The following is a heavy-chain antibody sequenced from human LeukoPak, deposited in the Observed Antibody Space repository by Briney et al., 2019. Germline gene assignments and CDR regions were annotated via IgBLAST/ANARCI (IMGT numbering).Heavy chain of an antibody. CDR2: LYYSGST. V-gene: IGHV4-31*03. CDR3: ASSGALWLSYFDY. CDR1: GGSISSGGYY. D-gene: IGHD3-10*01. J-gene: IGHJ4*02. Sequence: SQTLSLTCTVSGGSISSGGYYWSWIRQHPGKGLEWIGYLYYSGSTYYNPSLKSRVTISVDTSKNQFSLKLSSVTAADTAVYYCASSGALWLSYFDYWGQGTLVTVSS.